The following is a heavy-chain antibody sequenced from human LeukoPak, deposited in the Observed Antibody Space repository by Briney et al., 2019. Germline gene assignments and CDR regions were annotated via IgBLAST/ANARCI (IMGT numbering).Heavy chain of an antibody. V-gene: IGHV4-59*01. CDR3: TRGAGWLIDY. Sequence: SETLSLTCTVSADSISDYYRGWIRQPPGKGLEWIGYFYNSGRSTYNPSLKSRVTISADTSKNHFSLKLNSVTTADTAVYYCTRGAGWLIDYWGQGILVTVSS. CDR1: ADSISDYY. D-gene: IGHD3-16*01. CDR2: FYNSGRS. J-gene: IGHJ4*02.